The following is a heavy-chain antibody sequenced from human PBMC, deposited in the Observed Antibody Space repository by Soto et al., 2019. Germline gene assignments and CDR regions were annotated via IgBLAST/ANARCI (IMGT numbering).Heavy chain of an antibody. V-gene: IGHV3-23*01. D-gene: IGHD6-19*01. CDR1: GFTFSSYA. CDR2: ITSGGST. J-gene: IGHJ4*02. Sequence: EVQLLESGGDLVQPGGSLRLSCAASGFTFSSYAMSWVRQAPGKGLEWVSAITSGGSTYDADSVKGRFTISSDNSKNTLYLQMNSLRAEDTAVYYCAKRLGYSSAWYYFDNWGRGTQVTVSS. CDR3: AKRLGYSSAWYYFDN.